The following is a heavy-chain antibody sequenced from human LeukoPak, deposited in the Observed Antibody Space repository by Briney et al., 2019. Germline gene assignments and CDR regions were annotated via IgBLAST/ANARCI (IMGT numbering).Heavy chain of an antibody. D-gene: IGHD3-16*02. V-gene: IGHV1-18*01. J-gene: IGHJ4*02. CDR3: ARDVITFGGVIVLFDY. CDR1: GYTFTSYG. Sequence: ASVKVSCKASGYTFTSYGISWVRQAPGQGVEWRGWISAYNGNTNYAQKLQGRVTMTTDTSTSTAYMELRSLRSDDTAVYYCARDVITFGGVIVLFDYWGQGTLVTVSS. CDR2: ISAYNGNT.